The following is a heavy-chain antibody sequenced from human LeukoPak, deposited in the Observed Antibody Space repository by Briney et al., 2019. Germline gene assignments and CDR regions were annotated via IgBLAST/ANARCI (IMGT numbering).Heavy chain of an antibody. V-gene: IGHV1-2*04. CDR3: ARGVMPTYYDILTGSHLTGGNWFDP. Sequence: ASVKVSCKASGYTFTGYYMHWGRQAPGQGLEWMGWINPNSGGTNYAQKFQGWVTMTRDTSISTAYMELSRLRSDDTAVYYCARGVMPTYYDILTGSHLTGGNWFDPWGQGTLVTVSS. D-gene: IGHD3-9*01. CDR2: INPNSGGT. J-gene: IGHJ5*02. CDR1: GYTFTGYY.